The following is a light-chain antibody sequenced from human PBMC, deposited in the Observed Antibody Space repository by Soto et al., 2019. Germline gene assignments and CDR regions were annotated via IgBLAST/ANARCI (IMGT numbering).Light chain of an antibody. J-gene: IGKJ2*01. CDR1: QSVSSSY. CDR3: QQYASSPLYT. CDR2: GAS. V-gene: IGKV3-20*01. Sequence: EIVLTQSPGTLSLSPGERATLSCRASQSVSSSYLAWYQQKPGQAPRLLIYGASSRATGIPDRFSGSGSGTDFTLTISRREPEDFAVYYCQQYASSPLYTFGQRTKVEIK.